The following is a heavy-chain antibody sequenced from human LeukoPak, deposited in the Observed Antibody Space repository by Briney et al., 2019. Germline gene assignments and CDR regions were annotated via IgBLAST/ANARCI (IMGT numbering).Heavy chain of an antibody. Sequence: GGSLRLSRAASGFTFSSYGMSWVRQAPGKGLEWVSAISGSGGSTYYADSVKGRFTISRDNSKNTLYLQMNSLRAEDTAVYYCAKAGLLHSTPYYYYYYMDVWGKGTTVTISS. J-gene: IGHJ6*03. CDR1: GFTFSSYG. D-gene: IGHD3-22*01. CDR2: ISGSGGST. CDR3: AKAGLLHSTPYYYYYYMDV. V-gene: IGHV3-23*01.